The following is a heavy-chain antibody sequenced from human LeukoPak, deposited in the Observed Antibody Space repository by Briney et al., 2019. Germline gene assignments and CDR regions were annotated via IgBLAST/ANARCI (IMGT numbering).Heavy chain of an antibody. D-gene: IGHD1-14*01. J-gene: IGHJ4*02. Sequence: GGSLRLSCSASGFTFTSFAMHWVRQAPRKGLEYVSAISSSGSNILYADSVKGRFTISRDNSKSTLYLQMSGLRTDDTAVYYCVRDLRGVEPPPPHQKYWGQGTLVTVSS. V-gene: IGHV3-64D*06. CDR2: ISSSGSNI. CDR1: GFTFTSFA. CDR3: VRDLRGVEPPPPHQKY.